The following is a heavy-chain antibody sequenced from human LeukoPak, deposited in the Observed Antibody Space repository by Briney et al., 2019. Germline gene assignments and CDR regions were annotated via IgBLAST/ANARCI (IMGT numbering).Heavy chain of an antibody. V-gene: IGHV3-66*01. CDR1: GFTFSSYA. Sequence: GGSLRLSCAVSGFTFSSYAMSWVRQAPGKGLEWVSVIYSGGSTYYADSVKGRFTISRDNSKNTLYLQMNSLRAEDTAVYYCARDPSSGWYLKGWFDPWGQGTLVTVSS. D-gene: IGHD6-19*01. CDR2: IYSGGST. J-gene: IGHJ5*02. CDR3: ARDPSSGWYLKGWFDP.